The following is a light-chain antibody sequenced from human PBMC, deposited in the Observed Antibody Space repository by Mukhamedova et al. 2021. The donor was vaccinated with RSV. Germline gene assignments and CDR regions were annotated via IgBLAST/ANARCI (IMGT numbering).Light chain of an antibody. CDR1: QSVSNSY. Sequence: GERATLSCRASQSVSNSYLAWYQQKPGQAPRLLIYGASSRATGIPDRFSGSGSGTDFTLTISRLEPEDFAVYYCQQYGSSPRTFG. CDR2: GAS. V-gene: IGKV3-20*01. J-gene: IGKJ1*01. CDR3: QQYGSSPRT.